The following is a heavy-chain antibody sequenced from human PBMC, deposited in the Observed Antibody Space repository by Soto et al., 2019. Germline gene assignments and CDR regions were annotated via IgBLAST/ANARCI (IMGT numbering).Heavy chain of an antibody. V-gene: IGHV4-59*01. D-gene: IGHD4-4*01. Sequence: QVQLQESGPGLVKPSETLSLTCTVSGGSISSYYWRWIRQPPGKGLEWIGYIYYSGSTNYNPSLKSRVTISVDTSKNQFSLKLSSVTAADTAVYYCARDHYINGMDVWGQGTTVTVSS. CDR3: ARDHYINGMDV. CDR2: IYYSGST. CDR1: GGSISSYY. J-gene: IGHJ6*02.